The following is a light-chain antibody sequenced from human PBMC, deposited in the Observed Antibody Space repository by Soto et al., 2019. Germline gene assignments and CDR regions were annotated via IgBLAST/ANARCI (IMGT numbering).Light chain of an antibody. J-gene: IGLJ1*01. CDR1: SSDVGAYTS. V-gene: IGLV2-14*01. CDR3: SSYTSDNRDYA. CDR2: EVN. Sequence: LTQPASVSGSPGQSITISCTGTSSDVGAYTSVSWYQHHPGKAPKVMIYEVNKRPSGISNRFSGSKSVNTASLTISGLQPEDEAHYYCSSYTSDNRDYAFGTGTKVTVL.